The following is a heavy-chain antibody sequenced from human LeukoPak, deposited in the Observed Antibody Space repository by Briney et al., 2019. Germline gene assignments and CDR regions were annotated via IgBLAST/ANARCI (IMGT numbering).Heavy chain of an antibody. D-gene: IGHD3-10*01. Sequence: GGSLRLSCAASGFTFSSYGMHWVRQAPGKGLDWVAYIRNDASNTYYADSVKGRFSISRDNSKNTVYLQMNSLIPEDTAVYYCAKRAGSAWSAGAWGQGTLVAVSS. CDR1: GFTFSSYG. V-gene: IGHV3-30*02. CDR3: AKRAGSAWSAGA. CDR2: IRNDASNT. J-gene: IGHJ5*02.